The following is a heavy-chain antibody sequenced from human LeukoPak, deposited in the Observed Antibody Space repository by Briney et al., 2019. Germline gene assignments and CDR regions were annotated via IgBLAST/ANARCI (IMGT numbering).Heavy chain of an antibody. J-gene: IGHJ6*03. CDR3: AREGYYYYMDV. CDR1: GFTFSDYG. Sequence: PGGSLRLSCGASGFTFSDYGMLWVRQAPGKGLEWVANIKQDGSEKYYVDSVKGRFTISRDNAKNSLYLQMNSLRAEDTAVYYCAREGYYYYMDVWGKGTTVTISS. CDR2: IKQDGSEK. V-gene: IGHV3-7*01.